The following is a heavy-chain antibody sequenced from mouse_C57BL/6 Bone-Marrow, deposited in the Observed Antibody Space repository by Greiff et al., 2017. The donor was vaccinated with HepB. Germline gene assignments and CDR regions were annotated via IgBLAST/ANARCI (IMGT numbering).Heavy chain of an antibody. V-gene: IGHV2-5*01. J-gene: IGHJ3*01. CDR1: GFSLTSYG. CDR2: IWRGGST. CDR3: AKPRYYGYDWFAY. Sequence: VKLMESGPGLVQPSQILSITCTVSGFSLTSYGVHWVRQSPGKGLEWLGVIWRGGSTDYNAAFMSRLSITKDNSKSQVFFKMNSLQADDTAIYHCAKPRYYGYDWFAYWGQGTLVTVSA. D-gene: IGHD2-2*01.